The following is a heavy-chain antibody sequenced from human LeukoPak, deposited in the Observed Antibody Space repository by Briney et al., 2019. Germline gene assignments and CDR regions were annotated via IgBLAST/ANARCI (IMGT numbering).Heavy chain of an antibody. CDR1: GGTFSSYA. J-gene: IGHJ4*02. Sequence: SVKVSCNASGGTFSSYAMSWVRQAPGQGLEWMGGIIPIFGTANYAQKFQGRVTITTDESTSTAYMELSSLRSEDTAVYYCARGPDLERFAYWGQGTLVTVSS. V-gene: IGHV1-69*05. CDR2: IIPIFGTA. CDR3: ARGPDLERFAY. D-gene: IGHD1-1*01.